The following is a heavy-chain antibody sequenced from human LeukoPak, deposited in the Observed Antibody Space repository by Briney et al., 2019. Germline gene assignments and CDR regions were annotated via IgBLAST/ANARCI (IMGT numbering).Heavy chain of an antibody. CDR3: ASWAYYYDSSDMDY. CDR2: INPNSGGT. D-gene: IGHD3-22*01. J-gene: IGHJ4*02. V-gene: IGHV1-2*02. CDR1: GYTFTGYY. Sequence: GASVKVSCKASGYTFTGYYMHWVRQAPGQGLEWMGWINPNSGGTNYAQKFQGRVTMTRDTSISTAYMELSRLRSDDTAVYYCASWAYYYDSSDMDYWGQGTLVTVSS.